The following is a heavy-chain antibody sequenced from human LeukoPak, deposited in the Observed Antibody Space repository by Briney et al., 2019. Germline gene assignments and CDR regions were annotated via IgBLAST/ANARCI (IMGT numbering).Heavy chain of an antibody. J-gene: IGHJ4*02. CDR2: ISWNSGNI. D-gene: IGHD1-14*01. V-gene: IGHV3-9*01. CDR1: GFTFDDYA. Sequence: QAGGSLRLSCTASGFTFDDYAMHWVRQAPGKGLEWVSGISWNSGNIGYRDSVKGRFTISRDNAKNSLSLQMNSLRAEDTAVYYCARDVSATGGIDSWGRGTLVTVSS. CDR3: ARDVSATGGIDS.